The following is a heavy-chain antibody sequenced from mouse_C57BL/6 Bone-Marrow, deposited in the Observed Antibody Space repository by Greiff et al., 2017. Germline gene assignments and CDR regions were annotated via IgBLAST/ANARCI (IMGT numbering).Heavy chain of an antibody. J-gene: IGHJ3*01. Sequence: EVQRVESGGDLVKPGGSLKLSCAASGFSFSSYGMSLVRQTPDKRLEWVGTISSGGSYTYYPDSVKGRFTISSDNAKNTLYLPMIHLKSEDTAMDYCARVPYYYGSGYGWCAYWGRGNVVTVSA. V-gene: IGHV5-6*01. CDR1: GFSFSSYG. CDR2: ISSGGSYT. CDR3: ARVPYYYGSGYGWCAY. D-gene: IGHD1-1*01.